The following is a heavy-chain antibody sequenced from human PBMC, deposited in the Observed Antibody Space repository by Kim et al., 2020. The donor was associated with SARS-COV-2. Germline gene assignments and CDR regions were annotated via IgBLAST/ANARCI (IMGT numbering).Heavy chain of an antibody. V-gene: IGHV3-30*18. CDR3: AKDRGTRLGNLGYLDY. CDR2: ISYDGTNK. D-gene: IGHD3-10*01. J-gene: IGHJ4*03. CDR1: GFTFSSYG. Sequence: GGSLRLSCAASGFTFSSYGMHWVRQAPGKGLEWVAVISYDGTNKYYADSVKGRFTISRYNSKNTLHLQLNSLRAEDTAVYYCAKDRGTRLGNLGYLDYWG.